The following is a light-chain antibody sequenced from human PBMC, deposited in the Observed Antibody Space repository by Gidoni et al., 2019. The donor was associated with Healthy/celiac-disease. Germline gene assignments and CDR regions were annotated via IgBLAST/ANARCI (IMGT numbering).Light chain of an antibody. J-gene: IGKJ2*01. CDR2: AAS. CDR1: QSISIY. CDR3: QQSYRTLMYT. V-gene: IGKV1-39*01. Sequence: DIHITQSPSSLSASVGDRVTITCRASQSISIYLNWYQQKPGTAPNLLIYAASRLPSGVPSRCSSSGSGTDFTITSSRLQHEDFATYYCQQSYRTLMYTFGQXTKLEIK.